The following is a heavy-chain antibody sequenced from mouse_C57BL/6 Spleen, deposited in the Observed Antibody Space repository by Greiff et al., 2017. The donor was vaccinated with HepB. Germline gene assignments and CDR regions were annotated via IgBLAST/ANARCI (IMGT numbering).Heavy chain of an antibody. D-gene: IGHD2-3*01. CDR3: ASKVYGYYGWFAY. V-gene: IGHV1-18*01. CDR2: INPNNGGT. CDR1: GYTFTDYN. Sequence: VHVKQSGPELVKPGASVKIPCKASGYTFTDYNMDWVKQSHGKSLEWIGDINPNNGGTIYNQKFKGKATLTVDKSSSTAYMELRSLTSEDTAVYYCASKVYGYYGWFAYWGKGTLVTVSA. J-gene: IGHJ3*01.